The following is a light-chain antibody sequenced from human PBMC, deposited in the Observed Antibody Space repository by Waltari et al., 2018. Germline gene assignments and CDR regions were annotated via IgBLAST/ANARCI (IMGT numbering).Light chain of an antibody. CDR1: PSNIGENS. V-gene: IGLV1-51*01. Sequence: QSVLTQPPSLSAAPGQQVTISCSGRPSNIGENSVSWYQRLPGKDPRLLIFSNRERPSGIPDRFYGSKSDTSATLGITGLQTGDEADYYCATWDRILSAVIIGGGTKLTVL. CDR2: SNR. CDR3: ATWDRILSAVI. J-gene: IGLJ2*01.